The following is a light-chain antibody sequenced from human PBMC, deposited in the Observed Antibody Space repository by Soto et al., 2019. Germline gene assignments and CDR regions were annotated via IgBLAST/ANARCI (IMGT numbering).Light chain of an antibody. J-gene: IGKJ5*01. CDR1: QSVSSY. Sequence: EIVLTQSPATLSLSPGERATLSSRASQSVSSYLAWYQQKPGQAPRLLIYDASNRATVIPARFSGSGSGTDFTLTISSLEPEDFAVYYCQQRSNWPITFGQGTRLEIK. V-gene: IGKV3-11*01. CDR2: DAS. CDR3: QQRSNWPIT.